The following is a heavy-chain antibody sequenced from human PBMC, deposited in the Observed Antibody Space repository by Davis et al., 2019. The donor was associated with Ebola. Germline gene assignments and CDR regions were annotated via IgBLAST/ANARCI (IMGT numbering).Heavy chain of an antibody. CDR2: INPNSGGT. V-gene: IGHV1-2*06. Sequence: ASVKVSCKASGYTFTGYYMHWVRQAPGQGLEWMGRINPNSGGTNYAQKFQGRVTITADESTSTAYMELSSLRSEDTAVYYCAREKGDGYNLYYFDYWGQGTLVTVSS. J-gene: IGHJ4*02. CDR3: AREKGDGYNLYYFDY. CDR1: GYTFTGYY. D-gene: IGHD5-24*01.